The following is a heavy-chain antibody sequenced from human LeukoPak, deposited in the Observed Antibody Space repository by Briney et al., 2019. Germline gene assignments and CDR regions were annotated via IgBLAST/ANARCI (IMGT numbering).Heavy chain of an antibody. V-gene: IGHV3-7*01. CDR3: AKDHVVVVPAAYYYYYGMDV. D-gene: IGHD2-2*01. CDR2: IKQDGSEK. Sequence: PGGSLRLSCAASGFTFSSYWMSWVRQAPGKGLEWVANIKQDGSEKYYVDSVKGRFTISRDNAKKSLYLQMNSLRAEDTAVYYCAKDHVVVVPAAYYYYYGMDVWGQGTTVTVSS. CDR1: GFTFSSYW. J-gene: IGHJ6*02.